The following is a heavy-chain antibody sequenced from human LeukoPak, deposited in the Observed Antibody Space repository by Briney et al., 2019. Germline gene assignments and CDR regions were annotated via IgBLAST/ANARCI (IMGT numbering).Heavy chain of an antibody. J-gene: IGHJ3*02. V-gene: IGHV4-59*01. CDR3: ARERDDALDI. CDR1: GGSISSYY. Sequence: SETLSLTCTVSGGSISSYYWSWTRQPPGKGLEWIGYIYYSGSTNYNPSLKSRVTISVDTSKNQFSLKLSSVTAADTAVYYCARERDDALDIWGQGTMVTVSS. CDR2: IYYSGST.